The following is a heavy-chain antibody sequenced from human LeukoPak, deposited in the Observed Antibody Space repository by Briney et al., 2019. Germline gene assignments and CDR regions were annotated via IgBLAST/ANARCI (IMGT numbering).Heavy chain of an antibody. D-gene: IGHD1-26*01. CDR2: IKQDGGEL. Sequence: GGSLRLSCAASGFTFSTYWMAWVRQTPGKGLEWVANIKQDGGELYYVDSVKGRFTISRDNAKNSLFLQMNNLRAEDTAVYYCARDKVVGPTNFDYWGQGALVTVSS. J-gene: IGHJ4*02. V-gene: IGHV3-7*01. CDR1: GFTFSTYW. CDR3: ARDKVVGPTNFDY.